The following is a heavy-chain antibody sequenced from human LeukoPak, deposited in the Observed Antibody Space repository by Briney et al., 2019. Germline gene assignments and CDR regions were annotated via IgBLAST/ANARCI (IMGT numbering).Heavy chain of an antibody. D-gene: IGHD2-21*01. CDR3: ARVCGDCYYYGMDV. J-gene: IGHJ6*04. Sequence: PGRSLRLSCAASGFTFSSYGMHWVRQAPGKGLEWVAVIWYDGSNKYYADSVKGRFHISRDNYKNMLYLQMNSLRAEDTAVYYCARVCGDCYYYGMDVWGKGTTVTVSS. CDR2: IWYDGSNK. CDR1: GFTFSSYG. V-gene: IGHV3-33*01.